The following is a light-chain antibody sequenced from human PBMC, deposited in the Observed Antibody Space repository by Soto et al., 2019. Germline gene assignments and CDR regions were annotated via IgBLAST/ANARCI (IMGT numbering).Light chain of an antibody. CDR3: MQSVQFPRT. CDR2: EVS. CDR1: QSLLGSDGKTY. J-gene: IGKJ4*01. V-gene: IGKV2D-29*01. Sequence: DIVMTQTPLSPPVTPAEPASISCKSSQSLLGSDGKTYLSWYLQKPGHPPQLLIFEVSNHFSGVSDRFSGSGSGTDFTLKISRVEAEDVGVYYCMQSVQFPRTVGGGTRGIS.